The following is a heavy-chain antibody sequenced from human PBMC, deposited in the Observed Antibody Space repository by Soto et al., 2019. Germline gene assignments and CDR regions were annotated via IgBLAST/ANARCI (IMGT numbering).Heavy chain of an antibody. D-gene: IGHD3-22*01. CDR3: AREIRYYDSSGYSNNWFDP. J-gene: IGHJ5*02. CDR2: IYYSGST. V-gene: IGHV4-61*01. Sequence: SETLSLTCTVSGGPVSSGSYYWSWIRQPPGKGLEWIGYIYYSGSTNYNPSLKSRVTISVDTSKNQFSLKLSSVTAADTAVYYCAREIRYYDSSGYSNNWFDPWGQGTLVTVSS. CDR1: GGPVSSGSYY.